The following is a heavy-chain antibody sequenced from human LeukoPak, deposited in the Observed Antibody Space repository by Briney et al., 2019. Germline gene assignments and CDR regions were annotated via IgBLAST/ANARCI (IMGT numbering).Heavy chain of an antibody. CDR1: GFTFEHYG. CDR2: LNWNGDNT. V-gene: IGHV3-20*04. D-gene: IGHD3-10*01. CDR3: ASQGRRLWFGELFPLFDY. J-gene: IGHJ4*02. Sequence: GGSLRLSCAASGFTFEHYGMSWVRQVPGEGLEYISGLNWNGDNTRYIDSVKGRFTISRDNSKNTLYLQMNSLRAEDTAVYYCASQGRRLWFGELFPLFDYWGQGTLVTVSS.